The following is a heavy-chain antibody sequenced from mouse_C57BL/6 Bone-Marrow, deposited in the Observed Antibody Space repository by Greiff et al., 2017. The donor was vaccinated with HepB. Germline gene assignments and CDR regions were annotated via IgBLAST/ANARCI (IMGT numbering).Heavy chain of an antibody. D-gene: IGHD2-1*01. Sequence: VQLQQPGAELVMPGASVKLSCKASGYTFTSYWMHWVKQSHGKSLEWIGDINPNNGGTSYNQKFKGKATLTVDKSSSTAYMELRSLTSEDSAVYYCARSGGKRAMDYWGQGTSVTVSS. CDR2: INPNNGGT. CDR3: ARSGGKRAMDY. CDR1: GYTFTSYW. V-gene: IGHV1-26*01. J-gene: IGHJ4*01.